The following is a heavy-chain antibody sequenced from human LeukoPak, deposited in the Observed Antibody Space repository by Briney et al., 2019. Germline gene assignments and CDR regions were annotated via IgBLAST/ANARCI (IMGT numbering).Heavy chain of an antibody. V-gene: IGHV4-59*01. Sequence: SETLSLTCTVSGDSISSYYCSWIRQPPGKGLEWIGYIYYSGSTSYNPSLKSRVTISLDTSNNQFSLKLRSVTAADTAVYYCAKDVSLASKLRYFDWPRGGLGYWGQGTLVTVSS. D-gene: IGHD3-9*01. CDR3: AKDVSLASKLRYFDWPRGGLGY. CDR2: IYYSGST. CDR1: GDSISSYY. J-gene: IGHJ4*02.